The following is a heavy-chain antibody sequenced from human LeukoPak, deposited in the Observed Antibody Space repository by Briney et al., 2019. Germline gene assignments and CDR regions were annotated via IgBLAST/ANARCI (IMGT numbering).Heavy chain of an antibody. CDR2: INHSEST. D-gene: IGHD6-19*01. CDR1: GGSFIVYY. J-gene: IGHJ4*02. Sequence: SETLSLTCAVSGGSFIVYYFSWIRQPPGKGLEWIGDINHSESTNYNPPLKSRVTISVDTSKNQFSLKLSSVTAADTAVYYCARGRRGIAVARKQLNYFDYWGQGTLVTVSS. V-gene: IGHV4-34*01. CDR3: ARGRRGIAVARKQLNYFDY.